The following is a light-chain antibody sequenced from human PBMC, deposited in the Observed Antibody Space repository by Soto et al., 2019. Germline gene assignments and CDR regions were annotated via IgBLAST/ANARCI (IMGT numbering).Light chain of an antibody. V-gene: IGLV2-11*01. Sequence: QSALTQPRSVSGSPGQSVTISCTGTGSDVGDYDFVSWYQQYPGEAPRVMIYDVTKRPSGVPDRFSASKSGNTASLTISGLQADDEADYYCCSYAGSYTRYGFGSGTKVTVL. CDR1: GSDVGDYDF. CDR2: DVT. J-gene: IGLJ1*01. CDR3: CSYAGSYTRYG.